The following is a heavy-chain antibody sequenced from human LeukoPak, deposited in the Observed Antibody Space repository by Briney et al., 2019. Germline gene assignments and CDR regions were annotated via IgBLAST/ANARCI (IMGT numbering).Heavy chain of an antibody. CDR3: AKDFRTRELWFGELGMDY. J-gene: IGHJ4*02. CDR1: GFTFSSYG. D-gene: IGHD3-10*01. V-gene: IGHV3-30*18. Sequence: PGGSLRLSCAASGFTFSSYGMHWVRQAPGKGLEWVAVISYDGSNKYYADSVKGRFTISRDNSKNTLYLQMNSLRAEDTAVYYCAKDFRTRELWFGELGMDYWGQGALVTVSS. CDR2: ISYDGSNK.